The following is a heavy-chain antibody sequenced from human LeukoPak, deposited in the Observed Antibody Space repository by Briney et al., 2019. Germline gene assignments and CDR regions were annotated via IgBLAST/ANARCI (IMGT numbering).Heavy chain of an antibody. J-gene: IGHJ4*02. CDR3: TRGVAISTSGWYDTFDY. V-gene: IGHV3-64*02. D-gene: IGHD6-19*01. CDR1: GFTFRDYA. Sequence: GGSLRLSCAASGFTFRDYAMYWVRQAPGKGLECVSVISTDGSRIYYADSVKGRFTISRDNSKNTLYLQMGSLRAEDMAVYYCTRGVAISTSGWYDTFDYWGQGALVTVSS. CDR2: ISTDGSRI.